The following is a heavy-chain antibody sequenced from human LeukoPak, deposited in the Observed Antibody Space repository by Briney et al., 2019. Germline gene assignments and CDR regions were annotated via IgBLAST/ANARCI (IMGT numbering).Heavy chain of an antibody. V-gene: IGHV1-18*01. D-gene: IGHD3-22*01. J-gene: IGHJ3*02. Sequence: EASVKVSCKASGYTFTSYGISWVRQAPGQGLEWMGWISAYNGNTNYAQKLQGRVTMTTDTSTSTAYVELRSLRSDDTAVYYCARTQYYDSSGSPEDIWGQGTMVTVSS. CDR1: GYTFTSYG. CDR3: ARTQYYDSSGSPEDI. CDR2: ISAYNGNT.